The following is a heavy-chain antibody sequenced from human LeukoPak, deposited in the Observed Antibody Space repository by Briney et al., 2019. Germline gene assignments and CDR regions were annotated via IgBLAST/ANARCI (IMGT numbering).Heavy chain of an antibody. CDR2: ISSGSSTV. CDR3: ARGLGNFDY. Sequence: PGGSLRLSCAASGFTFSSYSMNWVRQAPGKGLGWVSYISSGSSTVYYADSVKGRFTISRDNAKNSLYLQMNSLRVEDTAVYYCARGLGNFDYWGQGTLVTVSS. J-gene: IGHJ4*02. D-gene: IGHD1-26*01. CDR1: GFTFSSYS. V-gene: IGHV3-48*01.